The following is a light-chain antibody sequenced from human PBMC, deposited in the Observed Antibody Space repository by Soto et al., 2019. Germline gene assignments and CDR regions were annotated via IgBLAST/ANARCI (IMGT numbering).Light chain of an antibody. CDR1: TGAVISGHY. V-gene: IGLV7-46*01. CDR3: LLSYSGARVV. J-gene: IGLJ2*01. Sequence: QTVVTQEPSLTVSPGGTVTLTCGSSTGAVISGHYPYWFQQKPGQAPRTLIYDTSNKHSWTPARFSGSLLGGKAALTLSGAQPEDEAEYYCLLSYSGARVVFGGGTQLTVL. CDR2: DTS.